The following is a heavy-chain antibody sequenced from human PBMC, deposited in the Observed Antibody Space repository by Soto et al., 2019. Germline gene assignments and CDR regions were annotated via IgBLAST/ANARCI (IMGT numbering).Heavy chain of an antibody. V-gene: IGHV3-11*01. J-gene: IGHJ1*01. CDR1: GFTFSDYY. CDR3: ARDGAVTTKTYAEYFQH. D-gene: IGHD4-17*01. CDR2: ISSSGSTI. Sequence: QVQLVESGGGLVKPGGSLRLSCAASGFTFSDYYMSWIRQAPGNGLEWVSYISSSGSTIYYADSVKGRFTISRDTAKNSLYLQMNSLRAEDTDVYYCARDGAVTTKTYAEYFQHWGQGTLVTVSS.